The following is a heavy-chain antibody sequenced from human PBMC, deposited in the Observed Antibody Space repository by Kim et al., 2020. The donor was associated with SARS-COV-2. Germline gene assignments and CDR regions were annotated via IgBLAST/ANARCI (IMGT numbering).Heavy chain of an antibody. Sequence: GGSLRLSCAASGFTFSNAWMSWVRQAPGKGLEWVGRIKSKTDGGTTDYAAPVKGRFTISRDDSKNTLYLQMNSLKTEDTAVYYCTTDPSALLGPDYWGQGTLVTVSS. D-gene: IGHD2-15*01. V-gene: IGHV3-15*01. CDR2: IKSKTDGGTT. CDR3: TTDPSALLGPDY. J-gene: IGHJ4*02. CDR1: GFTFSNAW.